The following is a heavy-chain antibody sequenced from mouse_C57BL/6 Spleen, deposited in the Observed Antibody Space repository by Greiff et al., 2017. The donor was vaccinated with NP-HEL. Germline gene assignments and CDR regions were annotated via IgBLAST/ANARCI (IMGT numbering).Heavy chain of an antibody. D-gene: IGHD4-1*01. Sequence: QVQLKESGPELVKPGASVKISCKASGYAFSSSWMNWVKQRPGKGLEWIGRIYPGDGDTNYNGKFKGKATLTADKSSSTAYMQLSSLTSEDSAVYFCVRELGAMDYWGQGASVTVSS. V-gene: IGHV1-82*01. CDR2: IYPGDGDT. CDR3: VRELGAMDY. J-gene: IGHJ4*01. CDR1: GYAFSSSW.